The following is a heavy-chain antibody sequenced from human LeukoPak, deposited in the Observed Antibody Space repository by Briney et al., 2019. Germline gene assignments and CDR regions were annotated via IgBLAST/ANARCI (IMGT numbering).Heavy chain of an antibody. Sequence: PSETLSLTCTVSGVSISSYYWSWIRQPPGKRLEWIGYIYNIGSTNYNPSLKSRVTISVDRSKNQISLKLSSVTAADTAVYYSASSYFGGYFDYWGQGTLVTVSS. CDR2: IYNIGST. D-gene: IGHD4-23*01. CDR1: GVSISSYY. CDR3: ASSYFGGYFDY. V-gene: IGHV4-59*01. J-gene: IGHJ4*02.